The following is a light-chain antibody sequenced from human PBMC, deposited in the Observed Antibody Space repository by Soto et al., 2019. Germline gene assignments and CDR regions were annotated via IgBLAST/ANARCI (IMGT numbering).Light chain of an antibody. CDR2: LVS. J-gene: IGKJ4*01. CDR3: QQSHSFPVT. Sequence: DIQMTQSPSSVSASVGDRVTITCRASQNINSWLAWYQQKPGRAPKLLIYLVSSLQSGVPLRFSGSGSGTEFTLTISSLHPEDFATYYCQQSHSFPVTFGGGTKVEIQ. CDR1: QNINSW. V-gene: IGKV1-12*01.